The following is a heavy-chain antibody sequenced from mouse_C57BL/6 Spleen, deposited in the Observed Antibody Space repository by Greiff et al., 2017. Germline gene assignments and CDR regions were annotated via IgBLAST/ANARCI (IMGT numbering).Heavy chain of an antibody. Sequence: EVQLVESGGGLVKPGGSLKLSCAASGFTFSSYAMSWVRQTPEKRLEWVATISDGGSYTYYPDNVKGRFTISRDNANNNLYQQMSRLMSEDAAMDDCARDLAPDSPYAMDYWGQGTSVTVSS. D-gene: IGHD6-2*01. J-gene: IGHJ4*01. CDR3: ARDLAPDSPYAMDY. V-gene: IGHV5-4*01. CDR2: ISDGGSYT. CDR1: GFTFSSYA.